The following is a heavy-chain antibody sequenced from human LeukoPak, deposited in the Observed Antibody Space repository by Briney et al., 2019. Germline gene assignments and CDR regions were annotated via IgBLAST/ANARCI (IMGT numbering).Heavy chain of an antibody. J-gene: IGHJ4*02. D-gene: IGHD2-8*01. CDR3: ARGRYCTNGVCYRRVVDY. CDR2: MNPNSGNT. Sequence: DINWVRQATGQGLEWMGWMNPNSGNTGYAQKFQGRVTMTRNTSISTAYMELSSLRSEDTAVYYCARGRYCTNGVCYRRVVDYWGQGTLVTVSS. CDR1: D. V-gene: IGHV1-8*01.